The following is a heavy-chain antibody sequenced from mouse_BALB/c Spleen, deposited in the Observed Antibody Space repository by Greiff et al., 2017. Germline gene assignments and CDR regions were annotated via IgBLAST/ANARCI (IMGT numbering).Heavy chain of an antibody. V-gene: IGHV5-17*02. CDR1: GFTFSSFG. J-gene: IGHJ4*01. D-gene: IGHD1-1*01. CDR2: ISSGSSTI. Sequence: DVMLVESGGGLVQPGGSRKLSCAASGFTFSSFGMHWVRQAPEKGLEWVAYISSGSSTIYYADTVKGRVTISRDNPKNTLFLQMTSLRSEDTAMYYCAREYYGSSDYAMDYWGQGTSVTVSS. CDR3: AREYYGSSDYAMDY.